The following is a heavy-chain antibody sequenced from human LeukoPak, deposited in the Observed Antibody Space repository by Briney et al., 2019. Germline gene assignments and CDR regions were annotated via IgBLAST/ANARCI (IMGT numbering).Heavy chain of an antibody. CDR3: ARVCVSGWTECMDY. D-gene: IGHD6-19*01. CDR1: GFTFSRHW. J-gene: IGHJ4*02. CDR2: IKRDGREK. V-gene: IGHV3-7*01. Sequence: GGSLRLPCAASGFTFSRHWMTWVRQAPGKGLEWVANIKRDGREKNYVDSVKGRFYISRDNVEDSLHLQMNSLRAEDTAVYYCARVCVSGWTECMDYWGQGTLVTVST.